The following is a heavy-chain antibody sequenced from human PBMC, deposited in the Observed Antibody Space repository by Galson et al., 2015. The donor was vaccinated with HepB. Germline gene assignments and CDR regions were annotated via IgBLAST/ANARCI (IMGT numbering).Heavy chain of an antibody. Sequence: FTFNKYVMHWVRQAPGKGLEFVSLITTDGGSTFYADSVKGRFTISRDNSKNTLYLQMSSLKPEDTAVYYCVKGIDYYGSGSYLGYFDYWGQGTPVTVSS. D-gene: IGHD3-10*01. CDR2: ITTDGGST. V-gene: IGHV3-64D*06. CDR1: FTFNKYV. J-gene: IGHJ4*02. CDR3: VKGIDYYGSGSYLGYFDY.